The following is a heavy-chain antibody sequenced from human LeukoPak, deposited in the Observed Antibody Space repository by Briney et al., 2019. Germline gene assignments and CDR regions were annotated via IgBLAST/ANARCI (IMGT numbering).Heavy chain of an antibody. CDR3: AKDLHTSRYYYYYYGMDV. CDR1: GFTFSSYG. CDR2: IRYDGSNK. D-gene: IGHD2-2*01. Sequence: QPGGSLRLSCAASGFTFSSYGMHWVRQAPGKGLEWVAFIRYDGSNKYYADSVKGRFTISRDNSKNTLYLQMNSLRAEDTAVYYCAKDLHTSRYYYYYYGMDVWGQGTTVTVSS. V-gene: IGHV3-30*02. J-gene: IGHJ6*02.